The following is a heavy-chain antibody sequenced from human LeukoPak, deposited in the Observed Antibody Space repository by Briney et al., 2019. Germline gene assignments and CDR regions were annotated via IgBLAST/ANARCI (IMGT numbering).Heavy chain of an antibody. V-gene: IGHV3-21*01. CDR3: ARAEDCSSISCPRAFDI. CDR2: ISSSGSYI. J-gene: IGHJ3*02. D-gene: IGHD2-2*01. CDR1: GLTFGFYS. Sequence: GGSLRLSCAASGLTFGFYSMDWVRQAPGKGLEWVSLISSSGSYIYYADSVKGRFTISRDNAKNTLYLQMNSLRAEDTAVYYCARAEDCSSISCPRAFDIWGQGTMVTVS.